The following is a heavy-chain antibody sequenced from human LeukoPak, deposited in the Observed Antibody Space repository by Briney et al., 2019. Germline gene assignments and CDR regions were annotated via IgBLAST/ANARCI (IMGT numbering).Heavy chain of an antibody. J-gene: IGHJ5*02. V-gene: IGHV4-30-4*08. Sequence: PSETLSLTCTVSGGSISSGDYYWSWIRQPPGKGLEWIGYIYYSGSTYYNPSLKSRVTISVDTSKNQFSLKLSSVTAADTAVYYCARAIAAAGTRFDPWGQGTLVTVSS. D-gene: IGHD6-13*01. CDR3: ARAIAAAGTRFDP. CDR1: GGSISSGDYY. CDR2: IYYSGST.